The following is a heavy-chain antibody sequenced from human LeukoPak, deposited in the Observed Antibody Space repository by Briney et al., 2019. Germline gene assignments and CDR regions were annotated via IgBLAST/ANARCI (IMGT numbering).Heavy chain of an antibody. CDR2: IRSKANSYAT. CDR3: TRSVEFGGVTIDY. D-gene: IGHD3-16*01. J-gene: IGHJ4*02. CDR1: GFTFSGSS. Sequence: PGGSLRLSCAASGFTFSGSSMHWVRQASGKGLEWVGRIRSKANSYATAYAASVKGRFTISRDDSKNTAYLQMNSLKTEDTAVYYCTRSVEFGGVTIDYWGQGTLVTVSS. V-gene: IGHV3-73*01.